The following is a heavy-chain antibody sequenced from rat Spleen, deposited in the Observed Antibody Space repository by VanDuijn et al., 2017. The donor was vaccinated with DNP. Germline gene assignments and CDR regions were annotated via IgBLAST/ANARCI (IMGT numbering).Heavy chain of an antibody. V-gene: IGHV5S11*01. CDR3: ARGGNFGTFPYFDH. D-gene: IGHD1-10*01. CDR1: GFTFSNYY. J-gene: IGHJ2*01. Sequence: EVQLVESGGGLVQPGRSMKLSCAASGFTFSNYYMAWVRQGPTKGLEWVAAVSPGGGNIYYRDSVKDRFTISRDNARDTLYLQMDSLRSEETATYYCARGGNFGTFPYFDHWGQGVMVTVSS. CDR2: VSPGGGNI.